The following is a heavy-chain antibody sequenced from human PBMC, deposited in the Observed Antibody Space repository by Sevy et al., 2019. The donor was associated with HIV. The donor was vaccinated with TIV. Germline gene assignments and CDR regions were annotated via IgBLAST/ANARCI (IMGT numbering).Heavy chain of an antibody. CDR1: GFSFDSYG. V-gene: IGHV3-23*01. D-gene: IGHD3-22*01. CDR2: ISGSGTRT. Sequence: GGSLRLSCAVSGFSFDSYGMTWVRQAPGKGLEWVSGISGSGTRTYYADSVKGRFSISRDNSKNRLYLQMNSLRSEDKAIYYCAKGGGGHYDPDEIGYYFYYYNMDVWGNGTTVTVSS. CDR3: AKGGGGHYDPDEIGYYFYYYNMDV. J-gene: IGHJ6*03.